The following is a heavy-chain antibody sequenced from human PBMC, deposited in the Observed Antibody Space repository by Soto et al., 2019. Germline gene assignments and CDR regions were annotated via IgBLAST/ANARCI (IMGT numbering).Heavy chain of an antibody. CDR2: INHSGST. CDR3: ARYRLGAGYYYYMDV. D-gene: IGHD3-10*02. CDR1: GGSFSGYY. Sequence: SETLSLTCAVYGGSFSGYYWSWIRQPPGKGLEWIGEINHSGSTNYNPSLKSRVTISVDTSKNQFSLKLSSVTAADTAVYYCARYRLGAGYYYYMDVWGKGTTVTSP. V-gene: IGHV4-34*01. J-gene: IGHJ6*03.